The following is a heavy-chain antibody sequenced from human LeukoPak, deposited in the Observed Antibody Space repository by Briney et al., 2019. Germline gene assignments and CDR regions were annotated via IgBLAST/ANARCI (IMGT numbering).Heavy chain of an antibody. CDR1: GFTFSSYS. CDR3: ARRSVIRKYYYYYYMDV. J-gene: IGHJ6*03. Sequence: GGSLRLSCAASGFTFSSYSMNWVRQAPGKGLEWVSYISSSSSTIYYADSVKGRFTISRDNAKNSLYLQMNSLRAEDTAVYYCARRSVIRKYYYYYYMDVWGKGTTVTVSS. D-gene: IGHD2-21*01. CDR2: ISSSSSTI. V-gene: IGHV3-48*01.